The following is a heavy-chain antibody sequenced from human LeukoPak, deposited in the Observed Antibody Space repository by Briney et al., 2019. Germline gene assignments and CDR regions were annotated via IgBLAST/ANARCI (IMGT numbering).Heavy chain of an antibody. CDR2: IYYSGST. Sequence: SETLSLTCTVSGGSISSYYWSWIRQPPGKGLEGIGDIYYSGSTNYNPSLKSRVTISVDTSKNQFSLKLSSVTAADTAVYYCARERRSSTSCYTEDYYYMDVWGKGTTVTVSS. V-gene: IGHV4-59*01. J-gene: IGHJ6*03. CDR3: ARERRSSTSCYTEDYYYMDV. CDR1: GGSISSYY. D-gene: IGHD2-2*02.